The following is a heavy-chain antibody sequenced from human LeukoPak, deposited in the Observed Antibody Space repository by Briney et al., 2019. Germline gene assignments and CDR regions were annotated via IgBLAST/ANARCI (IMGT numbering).Heavy chain of an antibody. J-gene: IGHJ4*02. CDR2: IKQDGTER. V-gene: IGHV3-7*01. CDR3: AKVTGSGWTIGGDTDY. CDR1: GLTFSNYW. D-gene: IGHD6-19*01. Sequence: LPGGSLRLSCAASGLTFSNYWKTCVRQAPGKGLEWVANIKQDGTERYYVDSVKGRFTGSTDKAKNSLYLQMNNLRAEDTAVYYCAKVTGSGWTIGGDTDYWGQGTLVTVSS.